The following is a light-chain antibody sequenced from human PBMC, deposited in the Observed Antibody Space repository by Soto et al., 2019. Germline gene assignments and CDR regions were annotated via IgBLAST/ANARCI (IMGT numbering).Light chain of an antibody. Sequence: EIVMTQSPATLSVSPAERATHSCRASQSVSSNLAWYQQKPGQAPRLLIYGASTRATGIPARFSGSGSGTEFTLTISSLQSEDSAVYYCQQYYNWPRTFGQGTKVEIK. CDR1: QSVSSN. J-gene: IGKJ1*01. CDR2: GAS. CDR3: QQYYNWPRT. V-gene: IGKV3-15*01.